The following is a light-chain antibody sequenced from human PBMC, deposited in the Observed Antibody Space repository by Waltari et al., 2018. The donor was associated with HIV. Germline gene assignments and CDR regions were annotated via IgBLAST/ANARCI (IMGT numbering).Light chain of an antibody. V-gene: IGLV1-40*01. CDR2: GDT. CDR3: QSFDSSLSNLVV. J-gene: IGLJ3*02. Sequence: QAVLTQPPSVSGAPGQRVTISCTGSSSNIGAVHDVHWYQQLPGTAPKLLISGDTHRPSGVPNRFSVSKSGTSASLAIAGLQTEDEAVVYCQSFDSSLSNLVVFGGGTKVTVL. CDR1: SSNIGAVHD.